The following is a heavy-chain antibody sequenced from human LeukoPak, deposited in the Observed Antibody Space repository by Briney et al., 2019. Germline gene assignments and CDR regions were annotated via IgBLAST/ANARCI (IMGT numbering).Heavy chain of an antibody. J-gene: IGHJ4*02. CDR2: IYPGDSDS. D-gene: IGHD6-13*01. V-gene: IGHV5-51*01. CDR1: GYSFTSYW. Sequence: GESLKISCKGSGYSFTSYWIGWVRQMPGKGLEWMGIIYPGDSDSRYSPSFQGQVTISADKSISTAYLQWSSLKASDTAIYYCATSRRADGTSGYYFEYWGQGTLVTVSS. CDR3: ATSRRADGTSGYYFEY.